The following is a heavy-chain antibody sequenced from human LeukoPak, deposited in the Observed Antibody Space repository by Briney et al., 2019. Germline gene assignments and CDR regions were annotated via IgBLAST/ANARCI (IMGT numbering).Heavy chain of an antibody. CDR2: IKRDGSEI. D-gene: IGHD1-7*01. J-gene: IGHJ5*02. Sequence: PGGSLRLSCAASGFTFSSYWMSWVRQAPGKGLEWVANIKRDGSEIYYVDSVKGRFTISRDNAKNSLFLQMNTLRAEDTAVYYCARGQTTFGPWGQGTLVTVSS. CDR3: ARGQTTFGP. CDR1: GFTFSSYW. V-gene: IGHV3-7*01.